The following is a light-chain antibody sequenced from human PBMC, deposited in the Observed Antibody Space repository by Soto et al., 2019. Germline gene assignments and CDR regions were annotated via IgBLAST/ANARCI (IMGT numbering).Light chain of an antibody. CDR2: GNS. CDR3: QSYDSSLSGWV. CDR1: SSNIGAGYD. Sequence: QSVLTQPPSVSGAPGQRVTISCTGCSSNIGAGYDVHWYQQLPGTAPKLLIYGNSNRPSGVPDRFSGSKSGTSASLAITGLQAEDEADYYCQSYDSSLSGWVFGGGTKLTV. J-gene: IGLJ3*02. V-gene: IGLV1-40*01.